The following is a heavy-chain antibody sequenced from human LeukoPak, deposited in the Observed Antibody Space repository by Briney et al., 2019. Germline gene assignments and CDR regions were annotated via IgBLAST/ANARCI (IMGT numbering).Heavy chain of an antibody. V-gene: IGHV3-7*04. CDR3: ARAIWFGELVDS. Sequence: GGSLRLSCAASGFTFSSYWMTWVRQAPGKGLEWVANIKQDGSEEYYMDSVKGRFTISGDNAKNSLYLQMNSLRAEDTAVYYCARAIWFGELVDSWGQGTLVAVSS. CDR2: IKQDGSEE. CDR1: GFTFSSYW. D-gene: IGHD3-10*01. J-gene: IGHJ4*02.